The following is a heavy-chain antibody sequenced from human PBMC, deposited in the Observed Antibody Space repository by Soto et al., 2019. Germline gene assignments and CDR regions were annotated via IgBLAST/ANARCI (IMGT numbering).Heavy chain of an antibody. D-gene: IGHD6-19*01. CDR2: IFYSGTT. Sequence: QVKLQESGPRLVKPSETLSLTCTVSGDSIRSYYWSWIRQPPGKGLEWIGYIFYSGTTTYNPSLRGRSTISVDRSQNQFSLELTSVTAADTAVYFCARDLRGAGTSGYYGMDVWGQGTTVSVSS. CDR3: ARDLRGAGTSGYYGMDV. V-gene: IGHV4-59*01. J-gene: IGHJ6*02. CDR1: GDSIRSYY.